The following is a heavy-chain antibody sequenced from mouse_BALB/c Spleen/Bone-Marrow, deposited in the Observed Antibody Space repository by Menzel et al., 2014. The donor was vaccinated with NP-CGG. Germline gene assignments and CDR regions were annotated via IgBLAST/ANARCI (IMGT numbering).Heavy chain of an antibody. CDR3: ARRGSNHWYFDV. Sequence: VQGVESGGGLVQPGGSRKLSCAASGFTFSSFGMHWVRQAPEKGLEWVAYISSGSSTIYYADTVKGRFTISRDNPKNTLFLQMTSLRSEDTAMYYCARRGSNHWYFDVWGAGTTVTVSS. CDR1: GFTFSSFG. V-gene: IGHV5-17*02. CDR2: ISSGSSTI. J-gene: IGHJ1*01. D-gene: IGHD1-1*01.